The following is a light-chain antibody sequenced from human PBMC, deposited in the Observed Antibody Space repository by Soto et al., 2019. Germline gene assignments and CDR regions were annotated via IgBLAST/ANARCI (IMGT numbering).Light chain of an antibody. CDR3: QQYKDYSWT. Sequence: IQMTQSPSTLSASVGDRVAITCRASQSIGVWLAWYQQKPGKAPRFLIYTASTLESGVPSRFSGSGSGTEFTLTISRLQPDDFATYYCQQYKDYSWTFGQGTKVDFK. J-gene: IGKJ1*01. CDR2: TAS. V-gene: IGKV1-5*03. CDR1: QSIGVW.